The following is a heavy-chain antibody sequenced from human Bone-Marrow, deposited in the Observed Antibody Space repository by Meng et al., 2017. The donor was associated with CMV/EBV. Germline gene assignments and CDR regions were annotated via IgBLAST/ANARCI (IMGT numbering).Heavy chain of an antibody. V-gene: IGHV1-18*01. D-gene: IGHD1-26*01. Sequence: ASVKVSCKASGYTFTSYGISWVRQAPGQGLECMGWISAYNGNTNYAQKLQGRVTMTTDNSTSTAYMELGSLRSDDPAVYYCAGRWESQDVWGQGTAVTVSS. CDR1: GYTFTSYG. J-gene: IGHJ6*01. CDR3: AGRWESQDV. CDR2: ISAYNGNT.